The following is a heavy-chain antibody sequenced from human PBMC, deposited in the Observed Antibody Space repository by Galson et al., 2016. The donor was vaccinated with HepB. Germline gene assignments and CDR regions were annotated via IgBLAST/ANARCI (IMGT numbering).Heavy chain of an antibody. CDR3: ARGAYSSSWALDY. CDR2: IRTNGDRT. J-gene: IGHJ4*02. V-gene: IGHV3-64*02. CDR1: GFTFSDYA. D-gene: IGHD4-11*01. Sequence: SLRLSCAASGFTFSDYAFHWVRQAPGKGLEHVSGIRTNGDRTYYGDSVRGRFTVSRDNSKNTLYLQMGRLRPEDTAVYYCARGAYSSSWALDYWGQGALVAVSS.